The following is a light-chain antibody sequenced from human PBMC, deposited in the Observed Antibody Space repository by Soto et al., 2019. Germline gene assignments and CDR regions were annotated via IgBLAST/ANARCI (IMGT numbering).Light chain of an antibody. CDR3: AAWDESLNGRV. Sequence: QPVLTQPPSASGTPGQRGTISCSGSSSKIGSNTVNWYQQLPGTAPKLLIYSNNQRHSGVPDRFSGSKSGTSASLAISGLQSEDEADYYCAAWDESLNGRVFGGGTKLTVL. CDR1: SSKIGSNT. CDR2: SNN. V-gene: IGLV1-44*01. J-gene: IGLJ2*01.